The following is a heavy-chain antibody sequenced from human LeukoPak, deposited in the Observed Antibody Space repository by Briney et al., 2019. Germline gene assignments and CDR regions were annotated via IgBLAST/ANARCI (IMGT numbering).Heavy chain of an antibody. D-gene: IGHD4-17*01. Sequence: GGSLRLSCAASGFTFSSYSMNWVRQAPGKGLEWVSYISSSGSTIYYADSVKGRFTISRDNAKNSLYLQMNSLRAEDTAVYYCARESPLKVTTYYYYYYMDVWGKGTTVTISS. CDR3: ARESPLKVTTYYYYYYMDV. V-gene: IGHV3-48*04. CDR1: GFTFSSYS. CDR2: ISSSGSTI. J-gene: IGHJ6*03.